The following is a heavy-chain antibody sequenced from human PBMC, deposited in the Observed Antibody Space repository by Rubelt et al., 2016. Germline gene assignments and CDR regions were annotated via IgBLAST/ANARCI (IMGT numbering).Heavy chain of an antibody. CDR3: VHLGGYPYGLYFDY. CDR2: IYWDDDK. Sequence: QISLKESGPTLVKPTQTLTLTCTFSGFSLSTSGVSVGWIRQPPGKALEWLALIYWDDDKRYSPSLKSRLTVTKDTSKNQVVLTMTNMDPVDTARYYCVHLGGYPYGLYFDYWGQGTLVTVSS. J-gene: IGHJ4*02. CDR1: GFSLSTSGVS. D-gene: IGHD5-18*01. V-gene: IGHV2-5*02.